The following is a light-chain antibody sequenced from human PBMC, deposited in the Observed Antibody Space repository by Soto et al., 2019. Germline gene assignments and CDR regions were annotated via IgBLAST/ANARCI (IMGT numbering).Light chain of an antibody. CDR1: DSNIGSDS. J-gene: IGLJ2*01. CDR3: AVWDDSLNYVV. CDR2: NNN. V-gene: IGLV1-44*01. Sequence: QSVLTQPTSASGTPGQTVSISCSGSDSNIGSDSVNWYQQLPGTAPKLLIYNNNQRPSGVPDRFSGSKSGTSASLAISGLQSEDEADYHCAVWDDSLNYVVFGGGTKLTVL.